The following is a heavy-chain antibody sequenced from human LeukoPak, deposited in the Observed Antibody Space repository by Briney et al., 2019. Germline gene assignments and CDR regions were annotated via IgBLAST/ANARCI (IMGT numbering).Heavy chain of an antibody. Sequence: ASVKVSCKASGYSFTSHYMHWVRQAPGQGLEWLGLINPSGSSTLYAQKFQGRVTMTRDTSISTAYMELSRLRSDDTAVYYCARAGYDFWSGYYTLFDYWGQGTLVTVSS. CDR1: GYSFTSHY. CDR3: ARAGYDFWSGYYTLFDY. J-gene: IGHJ4*02. V-gene: IGHV1-2*06. D-gene: IGHD3-3*01. CDR2: INPSGSST.